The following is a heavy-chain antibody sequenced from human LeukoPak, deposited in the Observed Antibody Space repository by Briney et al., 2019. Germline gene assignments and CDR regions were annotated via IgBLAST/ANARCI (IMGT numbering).Heavy chain of an antibody. CDR2: IYSGGST. D-gene: IGHD6-19*01. CDR1: GFTFSSYS. CDR3: ARAPSIAVAGTYYYYGMDV. V-gene: IGHV3-53*01. J-gene: IGHJ6*02. Sequence: PGGSLRLSCAASGFTFSSYSMNWVRQAPGKGLEWVSVIYSGGSTYYADSVKGRFTISRDNSKNTLYLQMNSLRAEDTAVYYCARAPSIAVAGTYYYYGMDVWGQGTTVTVSS.